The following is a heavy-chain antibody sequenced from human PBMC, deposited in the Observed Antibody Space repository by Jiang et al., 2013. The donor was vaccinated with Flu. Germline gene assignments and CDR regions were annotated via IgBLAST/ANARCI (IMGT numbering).Heavy chain of an antibody. J-gene: IGHJ4*02. V-gene: IGHV3-53*01. CDR3: ARIRPPGPPDC. D-gene: IGHD3-10*01. CDR1: GFTVSGNY. Sequence: QLVESGGGLIQPGGSLRLSCAASGFTVSGNYMIWVRQAPGKGLAWVSVIYSGDSTYYADSVKGRFTLSRDNSKNTLYLQMNSLRAEDTAVYYCARIRPPGPPDCWGQGTLVTVYS. CDR2: IYSGDST.